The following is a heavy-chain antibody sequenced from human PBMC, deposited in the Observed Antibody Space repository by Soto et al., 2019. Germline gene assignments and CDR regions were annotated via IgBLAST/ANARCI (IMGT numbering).Heavy chain of an antibody. CDR2: INSDGSST. J-gene: IGHJ4*02. CDR3: ARDWSGTYSFPDY. D-gene: IGHD1-26*01. CDR1: GFTFTTYW. Sequence: GGSLRLSCAASGFTFTTYWVHWVRQTPGKGLVWVSRINSDGSSTNYADSVKGRFAISRDNAKNTLYLQMNSLRAEDTAVNYCARDWSGTYSFPDYWGQGTLVTVSS. V-gene: IGHV3-74*01.